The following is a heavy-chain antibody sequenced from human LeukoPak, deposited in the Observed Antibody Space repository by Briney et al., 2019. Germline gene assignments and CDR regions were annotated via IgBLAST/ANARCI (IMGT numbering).Heavy chain of an antibody. J-gene: IGHJ4*02. V-gene: IGHV3-11*04. CDR1: GFTFSDYY. Sequence: KTGGSLRLSCAASGFTFSDYYMSWIRQAPGKGLEWVSYISSSGSTIYYADSVKGRFTISRDNAKTSLYLQMNSLRAEDTAVYYCARDLSGVTGYTYGRGIDYWGQGTLVTVSS. D-gene: IGHD5-18*01. CDR2: ISSSGSTI. CDR3: ARDLSGVTGYTYGRGIDY.